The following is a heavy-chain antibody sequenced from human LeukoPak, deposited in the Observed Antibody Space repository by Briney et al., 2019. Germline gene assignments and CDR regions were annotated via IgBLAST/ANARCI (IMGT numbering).Heavy chain of an antibody. CDR2: ISYDGSNK. CDR1: GFTFSSYA. CDR3: ARDRGFGENYGMDV. D-gene: IGHD3-10*01. J-gene: IGHJ6*02. Sequence: GGSLRLSCAASGFTFSSYAMHWVRQAPGKGLEWVAVISYDGSNKYYADSVKGRFTISRDNSKNTLYLQMNSLRAEDTAVYYCARDRGFGENYGMDVWGQGTTVTVSS. V-gene: IGHV3-30-3*01.